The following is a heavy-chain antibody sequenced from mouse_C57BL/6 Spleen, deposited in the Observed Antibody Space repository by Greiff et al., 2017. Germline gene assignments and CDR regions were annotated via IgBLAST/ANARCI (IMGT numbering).Heavy chain of an antibody. J-gene: IGHJ3*01. CDR3: TRQAYYSNWFAY. CDR1: GYTFTSYW. V-gene: IGHV1-5*01. Sequence: VQLQQSGTVLARPGASVKMSCKTSGYTFTSYWMHWVKQRPGQGLEWIGAIYPGNSDTSYNQKFKGKAKLTAVTSASTAYMELSSLTNEDSAVYYGTRQAYYSNWFAYWGQGTLVTVSA. CDR2: IYPGNSDT. D-gene: IGHD2-5*01.